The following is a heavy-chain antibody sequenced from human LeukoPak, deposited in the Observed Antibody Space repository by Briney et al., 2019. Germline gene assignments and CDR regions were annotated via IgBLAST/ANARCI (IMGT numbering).Heavy chain of an antibody. CDR1: GYTFTSYD. Sequence: ASVKVSCKASGYTFTSYDISWVRQAPGQGLEWMGRIIPILGIANYAQKFQGRVTITADKSTSTAYMELSSLRSEDTAVYYCARGLEGVVPVWGQGTLVTVSS. CDR3: ARGLEGVVPV. CDR2: IIPILGIA. J-gene: IGHJ4*02. D-gene: IGHD2-2*01. V-gene: IGHV1-69*04.